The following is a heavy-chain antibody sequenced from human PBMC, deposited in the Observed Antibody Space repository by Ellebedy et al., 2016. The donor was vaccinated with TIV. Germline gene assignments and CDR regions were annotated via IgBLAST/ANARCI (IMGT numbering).Heavy chain of an antibody. V-gene: IGHV5-51*01. CDR1: GYSLTSYW. CDR3: ARHKSPHGMDV. J-gene: IGHJ6*02. CDR2: IFSGYSET. Sequence: GESLKISCKASGYSLTSYWFVWVRQTPGKGLEWMGVIFSGYSETAYSPSFQGQVTISVDTSITTTYLHWASLKASDTAIYFCARHKSPHGMDVWGPGTTVIVSS.